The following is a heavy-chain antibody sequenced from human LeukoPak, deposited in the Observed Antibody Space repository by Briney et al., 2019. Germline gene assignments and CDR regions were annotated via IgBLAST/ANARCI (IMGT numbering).Heavy chain of an antibody. Sequence: KTSETLSLTCTVSGGSISSSSYYWGWIRQPPGKGLEGIGRIYYSGSTYYNPSLKSRVTISVDMSKNQFSRKLSSVTAADTAVYYCARHYYDILTGYYSYYYYYMDVWGKGTTVTISS. D-gene: IGHD3-9*01. CDR1: GGSISSSSYY. CDR2: IYYSGST. J-gene: IGHJ6*03. V-gene: IGHV4-39*01. CDR3: ARHYYDILTGYYSYYYYYMDV.